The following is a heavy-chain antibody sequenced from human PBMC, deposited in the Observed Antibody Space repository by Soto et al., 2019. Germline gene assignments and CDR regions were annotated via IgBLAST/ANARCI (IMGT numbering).Heavy chain of an antibody. CDR1: GFTFSTYA. Sequence: EVQLLDSGGTLVQPGESLRLSCAASGFTFSTYAMSWVRQAPGKGLEWISCISGTGGSTHYADSVKGRFTISKDDSKSALYLQMNSLRAEDTAVYYCAKDQSDPEGPDDFAYWGQGTLVTVSS. CDR3: AKDQSDPEGPDDFAY. J-gene: IGHJ4*02. V-gene: IGHV3-23*01. CDR2: ISGTGGST.